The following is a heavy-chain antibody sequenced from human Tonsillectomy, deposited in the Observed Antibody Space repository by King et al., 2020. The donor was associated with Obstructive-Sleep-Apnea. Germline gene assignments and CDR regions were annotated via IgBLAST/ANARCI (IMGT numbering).Heavy chain of an antibody. CDR1: GFTFSSYG. D-gene: IGHD3-22*01. CDR2: LSYDGSHK. Sequence: VQLVESGGGVVQPGRSLRLSCAASGFTFSSYGMHWVRQAPGKGLEWGAVLSYDGSHKYYADSVKGRFTISRDYSKNTLYLQMNSLRAEDTAVYYCAKDAIYYDSSGYPEDYYYGMDVWGQGTTVTVSS. J-gene: IGHJ6*02. V-gene: IGHV3-30*18. CDR3: AKDAIYYDSSGYPEDYYYGMDV.